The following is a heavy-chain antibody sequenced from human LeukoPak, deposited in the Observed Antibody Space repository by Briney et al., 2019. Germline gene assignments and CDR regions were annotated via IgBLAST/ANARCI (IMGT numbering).Heavy chain of an antibody. CDR3: ARDKKSGESSEIDY. V-gene: IGHV3-74*03. CDR2: INRDGSTT. CDR1: GFTFSNYW. D-gene: IGHD3-10*01. Sequence: QSGGSLRLSCAASGFTFSNYWVHWVRQAPGKGLVWVSRINRDGSTTKYAYSVKGRFTVSRDNAKNTLNLQMNSLRAEDTAVYYCARDKKSGESSEIDYWGQGTLVTVSS. J-gene: IGHJ4*02.